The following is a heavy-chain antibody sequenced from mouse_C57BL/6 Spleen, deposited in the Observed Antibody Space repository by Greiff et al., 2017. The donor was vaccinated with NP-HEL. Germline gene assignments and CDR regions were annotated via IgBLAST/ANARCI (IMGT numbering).Heavy chain of an antibody. D-gene: IGHD2-5*01. J-gene: IGHJ3*01. V-gene: IGHV1-39*01. CDR2: INPNYGTT. Sequence: EVKLMESGPELVKPGASVKISCKASGYSFTDYNMNWVKQSNGKSLEWIGVINPNYGTTSYNQKFKGKATLTVDQSSSTAYMQLNSLTSEDSAVYYCARYGLYYSNYAFAYWGQGTLVTVSA. CDR1: GYSFTDYN. CDR3: ARYGLYYSNYAFAY.